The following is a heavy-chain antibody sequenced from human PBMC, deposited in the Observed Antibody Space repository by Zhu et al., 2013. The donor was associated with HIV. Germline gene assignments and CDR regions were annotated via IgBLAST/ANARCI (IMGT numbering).Heavy chain of an antibody. CDR3: ARAGGTTVTTPLGY. D-gene: IGHD4-17*01. V-gene: IGHV1-69*01. CDR1: GGTFSSYA. Sequence: QVQLVQSGAEVKKPGSSVKVSCKASGGTFSSYAISWVRQAPGQGLEWMGGIIPIFGTANYAQKFQGRVTITADESTSTAYMELSSLRSEDTAVYYCARAGGTTVTTPLGYWGQGTLVTVSS. CDR2: IIPIFGTA. J-gene: IGHJ4*02.